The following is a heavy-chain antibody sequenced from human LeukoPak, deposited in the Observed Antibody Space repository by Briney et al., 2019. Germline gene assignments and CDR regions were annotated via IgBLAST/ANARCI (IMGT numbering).Heavy chain of an antibody. D-gene: IGHD3-10*01. CDR3: AREGFDGSGSYYYDY. CDR2: IYTSGST. Sequence: SGTLSLTCTVSGGSISSYYWSWIRQPAGKGLEWIGRIYTSGSTNYNPSLKSRVTMSVDTSKNKFSLKLSSVTAADTAVYYCAREGFDGSGSYYYDYWGQGTLVTVFS. J-gene: IGHJ4*02. CDR1: GGSISSYY. V-gene: IGHV4-4*07.